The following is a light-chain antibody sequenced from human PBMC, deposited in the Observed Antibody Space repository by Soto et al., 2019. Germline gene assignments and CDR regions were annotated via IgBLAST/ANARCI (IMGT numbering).Light chain of an antibody. V-gene: IGKV3-15*01. CDR1: QSVSSN. CDR3: QQYNNWPRT. Sequence: EIVVTQSPATVAVCPGERATLSCRASQSVSSNSAWYQQKPGQAPSLLIYGASTRATGIPARFSGSGSGTEFTLTIGSLQSEDFAVYYCQQYNNWPRTFGQGTKVDIK. J-gene: IGKJ1*01. CDR2: GAS.